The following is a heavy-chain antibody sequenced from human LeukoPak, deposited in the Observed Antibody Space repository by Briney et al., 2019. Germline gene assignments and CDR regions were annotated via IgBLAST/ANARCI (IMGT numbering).Heavy chain of an antibody. J-gene: IGHJ4*02. Sequence: AASVKVSCKASGYTFSFTSYYMHWVRQAPGQGLEWMGIINPSGNTTSSAPKFQGRVTMTWDTYTSTVYMGLRSLRSEDTAIYYCARAQQVGATLYYFDYWGQGTLVTVSS. D-gene: IGHD1-26*01. CDR1: GYTFSFTSYY. CDR2: INPSGNTT. CDR3: ARAQQVGATLYYFDY. V-gene: IGHV1-46*01.